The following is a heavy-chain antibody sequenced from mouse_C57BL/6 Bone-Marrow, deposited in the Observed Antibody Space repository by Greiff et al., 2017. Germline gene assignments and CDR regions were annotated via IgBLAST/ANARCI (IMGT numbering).Heavy chain of an antibody. V-gene: IGHV14-4*01. Sequence: EVQLQESGAELVRPGASVKLSCTASGFNIKDDYMHWVKQRPEQGLEWIGWIDPENGDTEYASKFQGKATITADTSSNTAYLQLSGLTSEDTAVYYCTRGFYYGSSLYYAMDYWGQGTSVTVSS. J-gene: IGHJ4*01. CDR2: IDPENGDT. D-gene: IGHD1-1*01. CDR3: TRGFYYGSSLYYAMDY. CDR1: GFNIKDDY.